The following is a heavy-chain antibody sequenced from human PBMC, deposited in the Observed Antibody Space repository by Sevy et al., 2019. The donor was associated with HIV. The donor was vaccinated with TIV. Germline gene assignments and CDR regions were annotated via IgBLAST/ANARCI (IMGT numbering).Heavy chain of an antibody. V-gene: IGHV3-21*01. CDR2: ISSSSSYI. CDR3: ARGRQGNFDY. J-gene: IGHJ4*02. CDR1: GFTFSSYS. Sequence: GGSLRLSCAASGFTFSSYSMNWVRQAPGKGLEWVSSISSSSSYIYYADSVKGRFTISRENAKNSLYLQMNSLRAEDTAVYYCARGRQGNFDYWGQGTLVTVSS. D-gene: IGHD6-6*01.